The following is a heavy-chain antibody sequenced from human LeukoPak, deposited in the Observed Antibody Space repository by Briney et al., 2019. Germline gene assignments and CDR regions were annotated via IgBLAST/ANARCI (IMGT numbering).Heavy chain of an antibody. D-gene: IGHD6-13*01. CDR2: VTGSGGST. CDR1: GFTFSSYA. J-gene: IGHJ4*02. CDR3: AKEKGRDSSSWYSDY. V-gene: IGHV3-23*01. Sequence: GGSLRLSCAASGFTFSSYAMSWVRQAPGRGLEWVSGVTGSGGSTYYADSVKGRFTISRDNSKNTLYLQMNSLRAEDTAVYYCAKEKGRDSSSWYSDYWGQGTLVTVSS.